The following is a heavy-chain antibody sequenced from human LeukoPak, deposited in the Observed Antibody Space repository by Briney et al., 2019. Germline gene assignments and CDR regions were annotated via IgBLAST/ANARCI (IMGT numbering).Heavy chain of an antibody. V-gene: IGHV3-33*06. Sequence: GGSLRLSCAASGFTFSSYGMHWVRQAPGKGLEWVAVIWYDGSNKYYADSVKGRFTISRDNYKNTLYLQMNSLSAEDTAVYYCAKWNCGGDCYYGYWGQGTLVTVSS. CDR1: GFTFSSYG. J-gene: IGHJ4*02. CDR3: AKWNCGGDCYYGY. D-gene: IGHD2-21*02. CDR2: IWYDGSNK.